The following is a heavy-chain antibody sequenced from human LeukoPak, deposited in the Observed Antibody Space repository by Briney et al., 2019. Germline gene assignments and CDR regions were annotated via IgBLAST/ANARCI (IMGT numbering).Heavy chain of an antibody. J-gene: IGHJ5*02. Sequence: GASVKVSCKASGYTFTSYDINWVRQATGQGLEWMGWMNPNSGNTGYAQKCQGRVTITRNTSKSTAYMELRSLRSEDTAVYYCARAGAITIGALNWFDPWGQGTLVTVSS. D-gene: IGHD3-9*01. CDR1: GYTFTSYD. CDR2: MNPNSGNT. CDR3: ARAGAITIGALNWFDP. V-gene: IGHV1-8*03.